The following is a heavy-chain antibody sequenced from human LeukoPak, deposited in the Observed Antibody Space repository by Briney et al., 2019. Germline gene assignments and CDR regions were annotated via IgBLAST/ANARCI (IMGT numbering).Heavy chain of an antibody. Sequence: GGSLRLSCAASGFTFSSYAMSWVRQAPGKGLEWVAFISDDGGNKYYADSVKGRFTISRDNSKNTLYLQMNSLRAEDTAVYYCAKNLYCGGGSCYPSALGMDVWGQGTTVTVSS. J-gene: IGHJ6*02. V-gene: IGHV3-30*18. D-gene: IGHD2-15*01. CDR3: AKNLYCGGGSCYPSALGMDV. CDR2: ISDDGGNK. CDR1: GFTFSSYA.